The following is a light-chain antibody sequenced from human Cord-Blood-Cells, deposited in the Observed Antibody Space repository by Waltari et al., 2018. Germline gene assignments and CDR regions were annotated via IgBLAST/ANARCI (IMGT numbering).Light chain of an antibody. J-gene: IGLJ1*01. V-gene: IGLV2-23*02. CDR3: CSYAGSSTFV. CDR1: SSDVGSYNL. CDR2: EVS. Sequence: SGSPGQSITISCTGTSSDVGSYNLVSWYQQHPGKAPKLMIYEVSKRPSGVSNRFSGSKSGNMASLTISGLQAEDEADYYCCSYAGSSTFVFGTGTKVTVL.